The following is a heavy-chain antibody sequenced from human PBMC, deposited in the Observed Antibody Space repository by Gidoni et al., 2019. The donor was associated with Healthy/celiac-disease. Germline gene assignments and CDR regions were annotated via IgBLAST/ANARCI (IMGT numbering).Heavy chain of an antibody. CDR1: GFTFSSYW. CDR3: ARDCYDSSGYTGCGVDY. V-gene: IGHV3-7*01. CDR2: IKQDGSEK. J-gene: IGHJ4*02. Sequence: EVQLVESGGGLVQPGGSLRLSCAASGFTFSSYWMSWVRQAPGKGLEWVANIKQDGSEKYYVDSVKGRFTISRDNAKNSLYLQMNSLRAEDTAVYYCARDCYDSSGYTGCGVDYWGQGTLVTVSS. D-gene: IGHD3-22*01.